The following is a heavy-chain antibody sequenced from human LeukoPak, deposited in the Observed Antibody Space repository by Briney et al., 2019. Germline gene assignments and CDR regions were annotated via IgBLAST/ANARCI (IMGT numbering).Heavy chain of an antibody. Sequence: ASVKVSCKSSGGTFTNNYAISWVRQAPGQGLEWVGIINPSGGSPSYAQKFQGRVTMTRDMSTSTVYMTLSSLKSEDTAVYYCARGGQVAPQPGNWFDPWGQGTLVTVSS. CDR3: ARGGQVAPQPGNWFDP. CDR1: GGTFTNNY. D-gene: IGHD2-2*01. J-gene: IGHJ5*02. CDR2: INPSGGSP. V-gene: IGHV1-46*01.